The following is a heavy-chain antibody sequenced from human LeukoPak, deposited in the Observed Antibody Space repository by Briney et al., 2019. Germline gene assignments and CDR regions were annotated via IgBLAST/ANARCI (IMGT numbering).Heavy chain of an antibody. Sequence: SVKVSCKASGGTFSSYAISWVRQAPGQGLEWIGGIIPIFGTANYAQKFQGRVTITADESTSTAYMELSSLRSEDTAVYYCASSAPVAIPSFYYYGMDVWGKGTTVTVSS. CDR2: IIPIFGTA. CDR1: GGTFSSYA. D-gene: IGHD3-10*01. V-gene: IGHV1-69*01. CDR3: ASSAPVAIPSFYYYGMDV. J-gene: IGHJ6*04.